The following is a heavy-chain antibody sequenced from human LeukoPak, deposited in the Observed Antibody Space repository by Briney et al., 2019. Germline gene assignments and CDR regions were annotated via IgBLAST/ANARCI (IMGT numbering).Heavy chain of an antibody. CDR3: ARGLGYCGGGSC. CDR1: GFTFGSYW. J-gene: IGHJ4*02. Sequence: GGSLRLSCEASGFTFGSYWMHWVRQVPGKGLVWVSRINSDGSSTTYADSVKGRFTISRDNAKNTLYLQMNSLRVEDTAVYYCARGLGYCGGGSCWGQGTLVTVSS. D-gene: IGHD2-15*01. V-gene: IGHV3-74*01. CDR2: INSDGSST.